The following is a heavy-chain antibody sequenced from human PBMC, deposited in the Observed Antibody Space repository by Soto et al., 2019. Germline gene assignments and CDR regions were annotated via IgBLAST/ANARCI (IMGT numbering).Heavy chain of an antibody. J-gene: IGHJ6*03. V-gene: IGHV3-15*01. CDR3: TTLRGYSGYDNYYYYYYMDV. CDR2: IKSKTDGGTT. D-gene: IGHD5-12*01. Sequence: GGSLRLSCAASGFTFSNAWMSWVRQAPGKGLEWVGRIKSKTDGGTTDYAAPVKGRFTISRDDSKNTLYLQMNSLKTEDTAVYYCTTLRGYSGYDNYYYYYYMDVWGKGTTVTVSS. CDR1: GFTFSNAW.